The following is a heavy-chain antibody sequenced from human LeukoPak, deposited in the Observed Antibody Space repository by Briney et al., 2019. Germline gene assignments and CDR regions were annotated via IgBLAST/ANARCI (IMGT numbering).Heavy chain of an antibody. V-gene: IGHV1-2*02. J-gene: IGHJ3*02. Sequence: ASVKVSCKASGYTFTGYYMHWVRQAPGQGLEWMGWINPNSGGTNYAQKFQGRVTMTRDTSISTAYMELSRLRSDDTAVYYCARPLKYYDILTGYSTIDAFDIWGQGTIVTVSS. CDR1: GYTFTGYY. D-gene: IGHD3-9*01. CDR3: ARPLKYYDILTGYSTIDAFDI. CDR2: INPNSGGT.